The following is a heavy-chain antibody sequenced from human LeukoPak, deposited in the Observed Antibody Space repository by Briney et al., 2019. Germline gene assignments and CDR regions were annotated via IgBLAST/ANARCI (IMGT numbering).Heavy chain of an antibody. CDR2: IYYSGTT. Sequence: SETLSLTCSVSAASISDYYWSWIRLPPGKGLEWIGYIYYSGTTNYNPSLKRRVTISKDPSQNQISLKLTSVTDADTAAYYCARGSNWFDPWGQGILVTVSS. CDR1: AASISDYY. CDR3: ARGSNWFDP. V-gene: IGHV4-59*01. J-gene: IGHJ5*02. D-gene: IGHD6-6*01.